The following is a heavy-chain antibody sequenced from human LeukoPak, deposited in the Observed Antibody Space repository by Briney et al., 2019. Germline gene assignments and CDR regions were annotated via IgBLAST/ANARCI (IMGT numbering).Heavy chain of an antibody. Sequence: SETLSLTCTVSGGSISSYYWSWIRQPPGKGLEWIGCIYYSGSTNYNPSLKSRVTISVDTSKNQFSLKLSSVTAADTAVYYCARGYCSGGSCPIYYYYMDVWGKGTTVTVSS. D-gene: IGHD2-15*01. CDR2: IYYSGST. J-gene: IGHJ6*03. V-gene: IGHV4-59*01. CDR3: ARGYCSGGSCPIYYYYMDV. CDR1: GGSISSYY.